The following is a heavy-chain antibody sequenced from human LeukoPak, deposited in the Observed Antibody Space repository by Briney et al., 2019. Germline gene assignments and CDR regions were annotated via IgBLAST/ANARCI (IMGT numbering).Heavy chain of an antibody. J-gene: IGHJ4*02. D-gene: IGHD3-10*01. CDR1: GYTFTDYY. V-gene: IGHV1-2*02. Sequence: ASVKVSCKASGYTFTDYYMHWVRQAPGQGLEWMGWINPNSGGTNYAQKFQGRVTMTRDTSISTAYMELSRLRSDDTAVYYCARGSYGSGSYNPLKFDYWGQGTLVTVSS. CDR2: INPNSGGT. CDR3: ARGSYGSGSYNPLKFDY.